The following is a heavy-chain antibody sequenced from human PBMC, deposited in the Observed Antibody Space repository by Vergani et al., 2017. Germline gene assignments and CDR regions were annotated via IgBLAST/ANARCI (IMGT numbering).Heavy chain of an antibody. CDR2: ISGSGGST. Sequence: EVQLLESGGGLVQPGGSLRLSCAASGFTFSSYAMSWVRQAPGKGLEWVSAISGSGGSTYYADSVNGRFTISRDNSKNTLYLQMNSLRAEDTAVYYCAKGSSFYCTNGVCYYDYWGQGTLVTVSS. CDR3: AKGSSFYCTNGVCYYDY. V-gene: IGHV3-23*01. J-gene: IGHJ4*02. CDR1: GFTFSSYA. D-gene: IGHD2-8*01.